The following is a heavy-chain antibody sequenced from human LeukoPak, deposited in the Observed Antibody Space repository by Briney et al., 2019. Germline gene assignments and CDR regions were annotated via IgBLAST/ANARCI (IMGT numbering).Heavy chain of an antibody. CDR2: IITNTGNP. CDR3: ARDGLTVAGLFDY. D-gene: IGHD6-19*01. J-gene: IGHJ4*02. Sequence: ASVKVSCKASGYTFTSYAMNWVRQAPGQGLEWMGWIITNTGNPTYAQGFTGRFVFSLDTSVSTAYLQISSPKAEDTAVHYCARDGLTVAGLFDYWGQGTLVTVSS. V-gene: IGHV7-4-1*02. CDR1: GYTFTSYA.